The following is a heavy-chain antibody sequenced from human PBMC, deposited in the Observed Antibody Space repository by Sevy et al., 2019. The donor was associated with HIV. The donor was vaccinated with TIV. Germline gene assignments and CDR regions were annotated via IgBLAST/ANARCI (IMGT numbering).Heavy chain of an antibody. Sequence: GGSLRLSCAASGFGFSSHAMSWVRQAPGKGLEWVSAISSTGDSTHYADSVKGRFTISRDNSKNTVYVEMTSLRADDKAIDYCAKSLRPDIVVSAAHHTYYYGMDVWGQGTTVTVSS. V-gene: IGHV3-23*01. J-gene: IGHJ6*02. CDR1: GFGFSSHA. CDR3: AKSLRPDIVVSAAHHTYYYGMDV. D-gene: IGHD2-2*01. CDR2: ISSTGDST.